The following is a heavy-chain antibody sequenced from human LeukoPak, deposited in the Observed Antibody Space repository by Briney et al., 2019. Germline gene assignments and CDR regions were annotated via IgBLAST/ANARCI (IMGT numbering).Heavy chain of an antibody. CDR2: IYHSGST. D-gene: IGHD1-7*01. CDR1: GGSISSYY. V-gene: IGHV4-38-2*02. J-gene: IGHJ5*02. Sequence: SETLSLTCTVSGGSISSYYWGWIRQPPGKGLDWIGSIYHSGSTYYNPSLKSRVTISVDTSKNQFSLKLSSVTAADTAVYYCARDYAGTPDWFDPWGQGTLVTVSS. CDR3: ARDYAGTPDWFDP.